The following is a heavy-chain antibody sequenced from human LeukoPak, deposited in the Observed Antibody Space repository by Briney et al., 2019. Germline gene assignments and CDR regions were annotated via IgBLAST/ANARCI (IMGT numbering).Heavy chain of an antibody. Sequence: ASVKVSCKASGYSFTDFYMHWVRQAPGQGLEWMGWINPNSGGTNYAQKFQDRVTMTRDTSISTAYMELSRLRSDDTAVYYCAREGGYSSTWSNYWGQGTLVTVSS. D-gene: IGHD6-13*01. CDR3: AREGGYSSTWSNY. J-gene: IGHJ4*02. CDR1: GYSFTDFY. V-gene: IGHV1-2*02. CDR2: INPNSGGT.